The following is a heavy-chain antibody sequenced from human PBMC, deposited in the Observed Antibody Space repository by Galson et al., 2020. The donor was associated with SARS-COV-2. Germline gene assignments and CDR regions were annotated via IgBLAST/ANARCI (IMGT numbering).Heavy chain of an antibody. CDR2: IYHSGST. Sequence: SETLSLTCAVSGGSISSSNWWSWVRQPPGKGLEWIVEIYHSGSTNYNPSLQSRVTISVEKSKNQFSLKLSSVTAADTAVYYCARALYSYGLDDAFDIWGQGTMVTVPS. J-gene: IGHJ3*02. CDR3: ARALYSYGLDDAFDI. CDR1: GGSISSSNW. D-gene: IGHD5-18*01. V-gene: IGHV4-4*02.